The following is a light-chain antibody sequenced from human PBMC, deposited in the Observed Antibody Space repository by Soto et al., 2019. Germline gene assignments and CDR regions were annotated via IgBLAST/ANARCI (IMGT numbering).Light chain of an antibody. V-gene: IGLV2-14*01. J-gene: IGLJ1*01. Sequence: QSALTQPASVSGSPGKSITIYCTGTSSDLGGYNYVSWYQQHPGKATKLMIYDVINRPSGVSNRFSGSKSGNTASLTIAGLQAEDEADYYCSSYTSSSTRVFGTGTKLTVL. CDR1: SSDLGGYNY. CDR2: DVI. CDR3: SSYTSSSTRV.